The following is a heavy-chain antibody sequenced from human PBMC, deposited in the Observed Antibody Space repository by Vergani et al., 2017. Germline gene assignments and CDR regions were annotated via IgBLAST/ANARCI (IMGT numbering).Heavy chain of an antibody. CDR3: AREKGRGQIPY. CDR2: INTNTGNP. CDR1: GYTFTSYG. Sequence: QVQPVQSGAEVKKPGASVKVSCKASGYTFTSYGISWVRQAPGQGLEWMGWINTNTGNPTYAQGFTGRFVFSLDTSVSTAYLQISSLKAEDTAVYYCAREKGRGQIPYWGQGTLVTVSS. V-gene: IGHV7-4-1*02. D-gene: IGHD3/OR15-3a*01. J-gene: IGHJ4*02.